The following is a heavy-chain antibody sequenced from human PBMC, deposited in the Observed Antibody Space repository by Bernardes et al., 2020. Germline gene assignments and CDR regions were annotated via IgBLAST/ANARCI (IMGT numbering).Heavy chain of an antibody. CDR2: INPNSGGT. CDR1: GYTFTGYY. V-gene: IGHV1-2*02. CDR3: ARDLLHCSSTSCEDYYYYGMDV. Sequence: ASVKVSCKASGYTFTGYYMHWVRQAPGQGLEWMGWINPNSGGTNYAQKFQGRVTMTRDTSISTAYMELSRPRSDDTAVYYCARDLLHCSSTSCEDYYYYGMDVWGQGTTVTVSS. J-gene: IGHJ6*02. D-gene: IGHD2-2*01.